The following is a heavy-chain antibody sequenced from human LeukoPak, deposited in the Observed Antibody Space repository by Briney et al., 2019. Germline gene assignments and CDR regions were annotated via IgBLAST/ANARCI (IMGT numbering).Heavy chain of an antibody. Sequence: GGSLRLSCAASGFTFGSYSMNWVRQAPGKGLEWVSSISSSSSYIYYADSVKGRFTISRDNAKNSLYLQMNSLRAEDTAVYYCARGRYFDVYYYGMDVWGQGTTVTVSS. J-gene: IGHJ6*02. CDR3: ARGRYFDVYYYGMDV. CDR1: GFTFGSYS. V-gene: IGHV3-21*01. D-gene: IGHD3-9*01. CDR2: ISSSSSYI.